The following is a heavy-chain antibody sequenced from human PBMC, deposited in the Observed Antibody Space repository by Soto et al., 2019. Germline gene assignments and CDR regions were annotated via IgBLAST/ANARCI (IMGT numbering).Heavy chain of an antibody. CDR1: GGIFSSNA. V-gene: IGHV1-69*01. D-gene: IGHD5-18*01. CDR2: ILPIFDTT. J-gene: IGHJ4*02. Sequence: QVQLVQSGAEVKKPGSSVKVSCQASGGIFSSNAISWVRQAPGQGLEWMGGILPIFDTTHYAQKFQGRVTITADEYTSTAYMELSSLKSEDTALYYCATGGRGYSSAPRVYVEYWGQGTLVTVSS. CDR3: ATGGRGYSSAPRVYVEY.